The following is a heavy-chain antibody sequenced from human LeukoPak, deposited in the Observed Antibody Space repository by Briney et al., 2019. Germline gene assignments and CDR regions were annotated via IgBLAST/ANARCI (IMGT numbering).Heavy chain of an antibody. CDR1: GYTFTGYY. CDR2: INPNSGGT. CDR3: ARLREMATGHFQH. D-gene: IGHD5-24*01. Sequence: ASVKVSCKASGYTFTGYYMHWVRQAPGQGLEWMGWINPNSGGTNYAQKFQGRVTMTRDTSISTAYMELSRLRSDDTAVYYCARLREMATGHFQHWGQGTLVTLSS. J-gene: IGHJ1*01. V-gene: IGHV1-2*02.